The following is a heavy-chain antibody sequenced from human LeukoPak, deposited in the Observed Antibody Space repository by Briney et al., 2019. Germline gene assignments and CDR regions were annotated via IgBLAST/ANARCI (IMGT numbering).Heavy chain of an antibody. V-gene: IGHV1-46*01. J-gene: IGHJ4*02. CDR1: GYTFTSYY. CDR2: INPSGGST. CDR3: AREEGLVVPAASDDY. D-gene: IGHD2-2*01. Sequence: ASVKVSCKASGYTFTSYYMHWVRQAPGQGLEWMGIINPSGGSTSYAQKFQGRVTMTRDTSTSTVYMELSSLRSEDTAVYYCAREEGLVVPAASDDYWGQGTLVTVSS.